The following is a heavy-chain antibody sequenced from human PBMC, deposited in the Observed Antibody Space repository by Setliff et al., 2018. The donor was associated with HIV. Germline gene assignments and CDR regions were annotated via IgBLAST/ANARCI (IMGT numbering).Heavy chain of an antibody. Sequence: ASVKVSCKASGYTFTNYAINWVRQAPGQGLEWMGWINTNTGNPTYAQGFTGRFVFSLDTSVSTAYLQISSLKAEDTAMYYCARGTRYNFWNIYYIPHEDFDYWGQGTLVTVSS. CDR2: INTNTGNP. CDR3: ARGTRYNFWNIYYIPHEDFDY. J-gene: IGHJ4*02. D-gene: IGHD3-3*01. CDR1: GYTFTNYA. V-gene: IGHV7-4-1*02.